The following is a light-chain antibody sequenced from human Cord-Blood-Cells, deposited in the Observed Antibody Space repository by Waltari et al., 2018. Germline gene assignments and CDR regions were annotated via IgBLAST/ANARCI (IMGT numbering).Light chain of an antibody. Sequence: DIQMTQSHSTLSASVGDRVTITCRASQSISSWLAWYQQKPGKAPKLLIYDASSLESGVPSRFSGSGSGKEFTLTISSLQPDDFATYFCQQYNSYSWTFGQGTKVEIK. CDR3: QQYNSYSWT. J-gene: IGKJ1*01. CDR1: QSISSW. V-gene: IGKV1-5*01. CDR2: DAS.